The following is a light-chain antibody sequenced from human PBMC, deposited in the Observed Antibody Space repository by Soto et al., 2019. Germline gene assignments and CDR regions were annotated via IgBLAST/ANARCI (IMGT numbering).Light chain of an antibody. J-gene: IGLJ2*01. CDR2: GNS. CDR3: QSYDSSLSGHVV. Sequence: QSVLTQPPSVSGSPGQRVTISCTGSSSNIGAGYDVHWYQQLPGTAPKLLIYGNSNRPSGVPDRFSGSKSGTSASLAITGLQAEDEDDDYCQSYDSSLSGHVVFGGGTKLTVL. CDR1: SSNIGAGYD. V-gene: IGLV1-40*01.